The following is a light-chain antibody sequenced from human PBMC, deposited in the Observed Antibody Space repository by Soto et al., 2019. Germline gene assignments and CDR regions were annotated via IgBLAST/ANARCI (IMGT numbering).Light chain of an antibody. Sequence: SVLTQPASVCGSPGQSITISCTGTSSDVGGYNYVSWYQQHPGKAPKLMIYDVSDRPSGVSNRFSGSKSGNTASLTISGLQAEDEADYYCSSYTSSSTYVFGPGTKVTVL. J-gene: IGLJ1*01. CDR2: DVS. CDR1: SSDVGGYNY. CDR3: SSYTSSSTYV. V-gene: IGLV2-14*01.